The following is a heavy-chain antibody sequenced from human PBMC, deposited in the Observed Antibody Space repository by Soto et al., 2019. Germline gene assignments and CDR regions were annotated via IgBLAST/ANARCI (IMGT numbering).Heavy chain of an antibody. D-gene: IGHD3-10*01. Sequence: ASVKVSCKASGYTFTSYDINWVRQATGQGLEWMGWVNPNSGNTGYAQKFQGRVTMTRNTSISTAYMELSSLRSEDTAVYYCASVRAETSATCCYYYGAEDWGQGTLVTVSS. CDR3: ASVRAETSATCCYYYGAED. V-gene: IGHV1-8*01. CDR2: VNPNSGNT. CDR1: GYTFTSYD. J-gene: IGHJ1*01.